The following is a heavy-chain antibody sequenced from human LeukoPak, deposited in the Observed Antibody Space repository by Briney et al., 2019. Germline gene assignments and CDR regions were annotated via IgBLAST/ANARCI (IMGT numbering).Heavy chain of an antibody. CDR2: INHSGST. CDR3: ARRVCSGGSCYSEHFQH. D-gene: IGHD2-15*01. V-gene: IGHV4-34*01. J-gene: IGHJ1*01. Sequence: SETLSLTCAVYGGSFSGYYWSWIRQPPGKGLEWIGEINHSGSTNYNPSLKSRVTISVDTSKNQFSLKLSSVTAADTAVYYCARRVCSGGSCYSEHFQHWGQGTLVTVSS. CDR1: GGSFSGYY.